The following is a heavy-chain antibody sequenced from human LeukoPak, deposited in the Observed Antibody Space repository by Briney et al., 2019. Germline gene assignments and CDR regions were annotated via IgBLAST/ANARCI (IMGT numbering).Heavy chain of an antibody. V-gene: IGHV3-30*04. D-gene: IGHD6-19*01. Sequence: PGRSVRLSCVASGFTFSDFAIQWVRQAPGKGLDWVAVISGAGSVTHYADSVRGRFTISRDNSRDTVFLQMNSLRPEDTGVYYCAREGYSSGSLGDLDHWGQGTRVTASS. CDR2: ISGAGSVT. J-gene: IGHJ5*02. CDR1: GFTFSDFA. CDR3: AREGYSSGSLGDLDH.